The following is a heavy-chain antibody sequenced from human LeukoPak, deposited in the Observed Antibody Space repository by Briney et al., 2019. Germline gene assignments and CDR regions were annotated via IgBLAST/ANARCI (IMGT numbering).Heavy chain of an antibody. CDR1: GFTFSTYW. CDR3: TREAAAGIDY. V-gene: IGHV3-7*01. D-gene: IGHD6-13*01. Sequence: GGPLRLTCAASGFTFSTYWMSWVRQAPGKGLEWVANIKQDGSEKYYLDSVKGRFTISRDNAKNSLYLQMNSLRAEDTAVYFCTREAAAGIDYWGQGTLVTVSS. J-gene: IGHJ4*02. CDR2: IKQDGSEK.